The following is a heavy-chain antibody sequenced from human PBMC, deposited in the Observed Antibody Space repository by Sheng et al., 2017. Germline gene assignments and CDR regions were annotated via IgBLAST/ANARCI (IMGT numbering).Heavy chain of an antibody. D-gene: IGHD3-9*01. J-gene: IGHJ6*02. V-gene: IGHV4-34*01. CDR1: GGSFSGYY. Sequence: QVQLQQWGAGLLKPSETLSLTCAVYGGSFSGYYWSWIRQPPGKGLEWIGEINHSGSTNYNPSLKSRVTISVDTSKNQFSLKLSSVTTADTAVYYCARAFGYFDPENIPPEIYGMTSGAKGPRSPSP. CDR3: ARAFGYFDPENIPPEIYGMTS. CDR2: INHSGST.